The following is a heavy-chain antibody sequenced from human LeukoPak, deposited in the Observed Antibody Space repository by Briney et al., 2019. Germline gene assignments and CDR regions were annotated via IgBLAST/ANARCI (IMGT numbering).Heavy chain of an antibody. CDR3: ARGCSTSCPRLDY. Sequence: PGRSLRLSCAASGFTFSSHAMHWVRQAPGKGLEWVAVISYDGSNKYYADSVKGRFTISRDNSKNTLYLQMNSLRAEDTAVYYCARGCSTSCPRLDYWGQGTLVTVSS. V-gene: IGHV3-30*04. CDR2: ISYDGSNK. J-gene: IGHJ4*02. D-gene: IGHD2-2*01. CDR1: GFTFSSHA.